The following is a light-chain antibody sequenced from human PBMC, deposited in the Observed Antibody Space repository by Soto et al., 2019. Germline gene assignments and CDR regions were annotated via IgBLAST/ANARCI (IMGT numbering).Light chain of an antibody. J-gene: IGLJ2*01. CDR2: QDD. Sequence: SSELTQPPSVSVSPGQTASISCSGQELGNKYVCWYQQKPGQSPVLVIYQDDKRPSGVPERFSGSNSGITATLTISGTQAMDEADYYCQAWDSRTFVIFGGGTKLTVL. V-gene: IGLV3-1*01. CDR3: QAWDSRTFVI. CDR1: ELGNKY.